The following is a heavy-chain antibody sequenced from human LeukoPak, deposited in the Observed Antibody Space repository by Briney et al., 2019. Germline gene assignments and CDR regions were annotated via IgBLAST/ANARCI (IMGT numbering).Heavy chain of an antibody. V-gene: IGHV1-18*04. D-gene: IGHD4-17*01. J-gene: IGHJ3*02. CDR1: GYTFTSYG. CDR2: ISAYNGNT. CDR3: VVGYQFDYGDYEADAFDI. Sequence: ASVKVSCKASGYTFTSYGISWVRQAPGQGLEWMGWISAYNGNTNYAQKLQGRVTMTTDTSTSTAYMELRSLRSDDTAVYYCVVGYQFDYGDYEADAFDIWGQGTMVTVSS.